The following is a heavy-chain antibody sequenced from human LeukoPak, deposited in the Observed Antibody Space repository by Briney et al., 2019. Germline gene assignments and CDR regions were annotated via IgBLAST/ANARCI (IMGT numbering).Heavy chain of an antibody. J-gene: IGHJ4*02. CDR1: GFTFSRYT. Sequence: GGSLRLSCAASGFTFSRYTMNWVRQAPGKGLEWVAAISSSSRDIFYADSVKGRFSISRDNTQNSLSLRMNSLRAEDTAVYYCVREAAATLFDYWGQGTLVTVSS. V-gene: IGHV3-21*01. D-gene: IGHD1-26*01. CDR3: VREAAATLFDY. CDR2: ISSSSRDI.